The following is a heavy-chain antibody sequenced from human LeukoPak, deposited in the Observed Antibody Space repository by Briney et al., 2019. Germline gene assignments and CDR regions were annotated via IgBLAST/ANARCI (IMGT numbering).Heavy chain of an antibody. CDR2: INPNSGGT. CDR1: GYTFTGYY. J-gene: IGHJ4*02. D-gene: IGHD1-26*01. V-gene: IGHV1-2*02. CDR3: ARVLRQDSGSYPPLDYFDY. Sequence: ASVKVSCKASGYTFTGYYMHWVRQAPGQGLEWMGWINPNSGGTNYAQKFQGRVTMTRDTSISTAYMELSRLRSDDTAVYYCARVLRQDSGSYPPLDYFDYWGQGTLVTVSS.